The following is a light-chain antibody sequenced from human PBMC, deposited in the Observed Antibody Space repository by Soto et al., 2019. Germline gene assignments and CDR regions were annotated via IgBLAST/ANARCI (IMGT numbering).Light chain of an antibody. CDR2: GAS. J-gene: IGKJ1*01. CDR1: QSVSSSY. CDR3: QQYGSSPET. Sequence: EIVLTQSPGTLSLSPGERATLSCRASQSVSSSYLAWYQQKPGQAPRLLIYGASSRATGIPDRFSGSGSGTDFTLTSSRLEPEDFAVYYCQQYGSSPETFGQVTKVEIK. V-gene: IGKV3-20*01.